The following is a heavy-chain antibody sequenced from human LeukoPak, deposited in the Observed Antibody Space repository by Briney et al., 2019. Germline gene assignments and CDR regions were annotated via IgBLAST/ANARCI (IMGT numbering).Heavy chain of an antibody. V-gene: IGHV4-31*03. J-gene: IGHJ6*03. CDR3: ARVPMGASYYYMDV. D-gene: IGHD1-26*01. CDR1: GRSITRGGYY. CDR2: IYHSGST. Sequence: SQTLSLTCTVSGRSITRGGYYWSWIRQHPEKGLEWIGYIYHSGSTYYSPSLKSRITISVDTSKNQFSLNLSSVTAADTAVYYCARVPMGASYYYMDVWGKGTTVTVSS.